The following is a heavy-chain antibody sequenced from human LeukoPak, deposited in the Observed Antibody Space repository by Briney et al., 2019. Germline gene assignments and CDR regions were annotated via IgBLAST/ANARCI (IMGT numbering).Heavy chain of an antibody. V-gene: IGHV6-1*01. D-gene: IGHD6-13*01. J-gene: IGHJ4*02. CDR1: GDSVSSNSAA. CDR3: ARDLGTLGSSRPDY. Sequence: SQTLSLTCAISGDSVSSNSAAWNWIRQSPSRGLGWLGGTYYRSKWYNDYAVSVKSRITINPDTSKNQFSLQLNSVTPEDTAVYYCARDLGTLGSSRPDYWGQGTLVTVSS. CDR2: TYYRSKWYN.